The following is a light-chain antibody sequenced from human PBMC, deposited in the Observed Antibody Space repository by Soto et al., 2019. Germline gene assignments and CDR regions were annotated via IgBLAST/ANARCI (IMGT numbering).Light chain of an antibody. CDR1: QSLLHSNGNIS. J-gene: IGKJ1*01. CDR2: LVS. Sequence: IVLTQSPRDLPVTPGEPASSSCRSSQSLLHSNGNISLDWYLQKPGQSPRLLIYLVSIRASGVPDRFSGSGSGTDFTLTINRVEPEDVAVYYCQQYRQAPRTFGLGTKVEIK. V-gene: IGKV2-28*01. CDR3: QQYRQAPRT.